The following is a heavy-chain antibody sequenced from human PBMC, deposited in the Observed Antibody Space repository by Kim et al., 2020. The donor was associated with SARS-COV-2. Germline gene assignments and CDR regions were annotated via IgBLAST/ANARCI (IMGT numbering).Heavy chain of an antibody. Sequence: GGSLRLSCAASGFTFSSYWMSWVRQAPGKGLEWVANIKQDGSEKYYVDSVKGRFTISRDNAKNSLYLQMNSLRAEDTAVYYCARDRRTETYYYGSGSYSLYYYYGMDVWGQGTTVTVSS. CDR2: IKQDGSEK. J-gene: IGHJ6*02. CDR1: GFTFSSYW. D-gene: IGHD3-10*01. CDR3: ARDRRTETYYYGSGSYSLYYYYGMDV. V-gene: IGHV3-7*01.